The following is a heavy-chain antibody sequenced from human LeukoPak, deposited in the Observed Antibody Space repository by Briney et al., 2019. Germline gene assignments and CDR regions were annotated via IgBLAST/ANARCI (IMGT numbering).Heavy chain of an antibody. CDR3: ARDPWGGD. D-gene: IGHD3-16*01. J-gene: IGHJ4*02. V-gene: IGHV3-7*03. Sequence: GGSLRLSCAASGFTFSTCWMSWVRQAPGKGLEWVANIKQDGSETYYVASVKGRFTISRDNAKNSLYLQMNSLRAEDTAVYYCARDPWGGDWGQGTLVTVSS. CDR2: IKQDGSET. CDR1: GFTFSTCW.